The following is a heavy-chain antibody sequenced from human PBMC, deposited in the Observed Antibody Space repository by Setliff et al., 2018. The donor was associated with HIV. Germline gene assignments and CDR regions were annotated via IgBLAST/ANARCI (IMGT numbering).Heavy chain of an antibody. Sequence: ETLSLTCAVYGGSFSGYYWSWVRQAPGKGLEWVSVITGSDGRTYYADSLKGRFTISRDNSKNTLYLQMNSLRAEDTAVYYCAKSGRAQWLVPYHFDYWGQGTLVTVSS. D-gene: IGHD6-19*01. CDR2: ITGSDGRT. V-gene: IGHV3-23*01. CDR3: AKSGRAQWLVPYHFDY. J-gene: IGHJ4*02. CDR1: GGSFSGYY.